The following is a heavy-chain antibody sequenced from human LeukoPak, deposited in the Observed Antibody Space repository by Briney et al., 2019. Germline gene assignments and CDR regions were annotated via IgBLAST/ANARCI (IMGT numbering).Heavy chain of an antibody. CDR3: AKLGGYCSGGSCLYYFDY. D-gene: IGHD2-15*01. J-gene: IGHJ4*02. V-gene: IGHV3-23*01. CDR2: ISGSGGST. Sequence: GGSLRLSCAASGFTFSSYAMSWVRQAPGKGLEWVSAISGSGGSTYYADSVKGRFTISRDNSKNTLYPQMNSLRAEDTAVYYCAKLGGYCSGGSCLYYFDYWGQGTLVTVSS. CDR1: GFTFSSYA.